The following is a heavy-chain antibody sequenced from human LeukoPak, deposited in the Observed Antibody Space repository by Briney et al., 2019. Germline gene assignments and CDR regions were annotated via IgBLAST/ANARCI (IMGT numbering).Heavy chain of an antibody. CDR1: GFTFSSYW. V-gene: IGHV3-74*01. D-gene: IGHD1-26*01. CDR3: ARDFSGSYRDY. Sequence: GGSLRLSCAASGFTFSSYWMHWVRQAPGRGLVWVSRINSDGSSTSYADSVKGRFTISRDNAKNTLYLQMNSLRAEDTAVYYCARDFSGSYRDYWGQGTLVTVSS. J-gene: IGHJ4*02. CDR2: INSDGSST.